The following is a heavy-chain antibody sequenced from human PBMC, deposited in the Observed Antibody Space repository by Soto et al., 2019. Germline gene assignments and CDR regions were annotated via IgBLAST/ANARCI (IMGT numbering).Heavy chain of an antibody. CDR3: ARARAARLYFDY. D-gene: IGHD6-25*01. Sequence: GGSLRLSGADSGFTFSSYGMHWVRQAPGKGLEWVAVIWNDGSNKYYADSVKGRFTISRDNSKNTLYLQMNSLRAEDTAVYYCARARAARLYFDYWGQGTLVTVSS. J-gene: IGHJ4*02. CDR2: IWNDGSNK. CDR1: GFTFSSYG. V-gene: IGHV3-33*08.